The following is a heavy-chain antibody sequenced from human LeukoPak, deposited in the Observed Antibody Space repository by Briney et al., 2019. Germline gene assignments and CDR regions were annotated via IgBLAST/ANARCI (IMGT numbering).Heavy chain of an antibody. J-gene: IGHJ3*02. V-gene: IGHV4-30-4*01. CDR1: GVSISSGDYY. CDR2: IYYSGNT. CDR3: ARPRGAGNLHAFDI. Sequence: PSQTLSLTCIVSGVSISSGDYYWSWIRQPPGQGLEWIGYIYYSGNTYFNPSLKSRITISVDTSKSQFSLKLSSVTAADTAVYYCARPRGAGNLHAFDIWGQGTMVTVSS. D-gene: IGHD3-10*01.